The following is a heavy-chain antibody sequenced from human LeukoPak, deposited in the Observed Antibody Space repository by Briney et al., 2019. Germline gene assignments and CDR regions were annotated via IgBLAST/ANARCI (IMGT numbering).Heavy chain of an antibody. D-gene: IGHD3-16*02. J-gene: IGHJ4*02. CDR2: ISSSSSYI. Sequence: PGGSLRLSCAASGFTFSSYSMNWVRQAPGKGLEWVSSISSSSSYIYYADSVKGRFTISRDNAKNSLYLQMNSLRAEDTAVYYCARVPESSPLNTYYDYVWGSYRYTIDYWGQGTLVTVSS. CDR1: GFTFSSYS. V-gene: IGHV3-21*01. CDR3: ARVPESSPLNTYYDYVWGSYRYTIDY.